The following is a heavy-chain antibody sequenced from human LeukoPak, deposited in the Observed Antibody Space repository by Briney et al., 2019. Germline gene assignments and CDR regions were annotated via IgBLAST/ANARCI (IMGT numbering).Heavy chain of an antibody. D-gene: IGHD1-26*01. CDR1: GFTFSDYY. CDR3: ARGGNYFRFDP. Sequence: GGSLRLSCAASGFTFSDYYMSWIRQAPGKGLEWVSYISSSSSYTNYADSVKGRFTISRDNAKNSLYLQMNSLRAEDTAVYYCARGGNYFRFDPWGQGTLVTVSS. V-gene: IGHV3-11*03. CDR2: ISSSSSYT. J-gene: IGHJ5*02.